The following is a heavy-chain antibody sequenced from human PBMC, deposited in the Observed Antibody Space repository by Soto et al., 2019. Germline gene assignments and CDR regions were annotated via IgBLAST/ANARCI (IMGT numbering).Heavy chain of an antibody. CDR2: IYHSGST. CDR1: GGSISSGGYS. J-gene: IGHJ5*02. CDR3: ARDKRITMVRGVVAYNWFDL. D-gene: IGHD3-10*01. Sequence: SSETLSLTCAVSGGSISSGGYSWSWIRQPPGKGLEWIGYIYHSGSTYYNPSLKSRVTISVDRSKNQFSLKLSSVTAADTAVYYCARDKRITMVRGVVAYNWFDLWGQGTLVTVSS. V-gene: IGHV4-30-2*01.